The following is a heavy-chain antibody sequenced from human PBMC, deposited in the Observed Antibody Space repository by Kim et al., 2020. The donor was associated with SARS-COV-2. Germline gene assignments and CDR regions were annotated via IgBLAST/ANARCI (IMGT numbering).Heavy chain of an antibody. J-gene: IGHJ4*02. CDR1: GFTFSSYA. V-gene: IGHV3-30*04. CDR2: ISYDGSNK. D-gene: IGHD2-15*01. CDR3: ARGVLGGLQRAGSDY. Sequence: GGSLRLSCAASGFTFSSYAMHWVRQAPGKGLEWVAVISYDGSNKYYADSVKGRFTISRDNSKNTLDLQMNSLRAEDTAAYYCARGVLGGLQRAGSDYWGQGTVVTVSS.